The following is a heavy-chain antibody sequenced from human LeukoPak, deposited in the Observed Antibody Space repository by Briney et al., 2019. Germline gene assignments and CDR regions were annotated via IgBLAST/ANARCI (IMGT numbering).Heavy chain of an antibody. CDR1: GFTFSSYT. CDR2: IGASGTYI. V-gene: IGHV3-21*01. Sequence: GGSLRLSCAASGFTFSSYTMNWVRQAPGKGLEWVSAIGASGTYIYYADSVKGRFTISRDNAKNSLSLQMNSLRAEDTAVYYCARDFRYSGSYHHWFDPWGQGTLVTVSS. CDR3: ARDFRYSGSYHHWFDP. J-gene: IGHJ5*02. D-gene: IGHD1-26*01.